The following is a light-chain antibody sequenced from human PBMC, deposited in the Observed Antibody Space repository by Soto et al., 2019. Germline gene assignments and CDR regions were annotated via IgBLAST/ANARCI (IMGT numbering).Light chain of an antibody. V-gene: IGLV2-11*01. CDR3: CSYAGSYKGYV. CDR2: DVT. J-gene: IGLJ1*01. Sequence: QSALTQPRSVSGSPGQSVTISCTGTSSDVGRYNYVSWYQQHPGKAPKLMIYDVTKRSSGVPDRFSGSKSGNTASLTISGLQAEDEADYYCCSYAGSYKGYVFGTGTKLTV. CDR1: SSDVGRYNY.